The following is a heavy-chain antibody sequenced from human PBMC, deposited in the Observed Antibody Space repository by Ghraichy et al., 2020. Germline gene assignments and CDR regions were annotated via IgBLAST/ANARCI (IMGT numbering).Heavy chain of an antibody. D-gene: IGHD3-3*01. CDR3: ARERVIWSGFHRDMDV. CDR1: GGSISVGDYY. V-gene: IGHV4-30-4*01. CDR2: IYYSGNT. J-gene: IGHJ6*02. Sequence: SETLSLTCIVSGGSISVGDYYWTWIHQPPGKGLEWIGHIYYSGNTYSNPSLKSRVIISVDTSKNQFSLRLSSVTAADTAIYYCARERVIWSGFHRDMDVWGPGTTVTVSS.